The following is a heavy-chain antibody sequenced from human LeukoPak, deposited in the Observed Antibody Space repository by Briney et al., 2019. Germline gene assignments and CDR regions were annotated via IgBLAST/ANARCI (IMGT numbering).Heavy chain of an antibody. CDR2: INHSGTT. J-gene: IGHJ5*02. CDR1: GGSFSGYY. CDR3: ARVVDWFDP. V-gene: IGHV4-34*01. Sequence: PSETLSLTCAVYGGSFSGYYWSWLRQPPGKGLEWIGEINHSGTTNYNPSLKSRVTISVDTSKNQFSLKLSPVTAADTAVYYCARVVDWFDPWGQGTLVTVSS. D-gene: IGHD2-15*01.